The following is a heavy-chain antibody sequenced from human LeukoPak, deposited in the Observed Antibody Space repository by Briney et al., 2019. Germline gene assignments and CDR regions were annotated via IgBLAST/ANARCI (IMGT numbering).Heavy chain of an antibody. V-gene: IGHV1-18*01. D-gene: IGHD5-18*01. Sequence: ASVKVSCKASGYTFTSYGISWVRQAPGQGLEWMGWISAYNGNTNYAQRLQGRVTMTTDTSTSTAYMELRSLRSDDTVVYYCARGGYSYGYYYYYYMDVWGKGTTVTISS. CDR3: ARGGYSYGYYYYYYMDV. CDR1: GYTFTSYG. CDR2: ISAYNGNT. J-gene: IGHJ6*03.